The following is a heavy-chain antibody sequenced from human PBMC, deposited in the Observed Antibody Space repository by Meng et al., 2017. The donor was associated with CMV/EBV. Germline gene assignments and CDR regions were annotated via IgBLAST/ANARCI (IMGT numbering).Heavy chain of an antibody. Sequence: GASLKTSCAASGFIFSSYAMHWVRPAPGKGLEWVAVISYDGSNKYYADSAKGRFTISRDNSKNTLYLQMNSLRAEDTAVYYCAREKGWGADTTSFDYWGQGTLVTVSS. CDR3: AREKGWGADTTSFDY. CDR2: ISYDGSNK. V-gene: IGHV3-30-3*01. J-gene: IGHJ4*02. CDR1: GFIFSSYA. D-gene: IGHD6-19*01.